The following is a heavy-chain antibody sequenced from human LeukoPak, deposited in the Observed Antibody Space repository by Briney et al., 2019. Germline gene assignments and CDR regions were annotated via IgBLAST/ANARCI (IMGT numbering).Heavy chain of an antibody. J-gene: IGHJ3*02. CDR2: IYPGDSDT. V-gene: IGHV5-51*01. Sequence: GESLKTSCKGSGYSFTSYWIGWVRQMPGKGLEWMGIIYPGDSDTRYSPSFQGQVTISADKSISTAYLQWSSLKASDTAMYYCARHMVGVGAGGPDAFDIWGQGTMVTVSS. CDR3: ARHMVGVGAGGPDAFDI. CDR1: GYSFTSYW. D-gene: IGHD1-26*01.